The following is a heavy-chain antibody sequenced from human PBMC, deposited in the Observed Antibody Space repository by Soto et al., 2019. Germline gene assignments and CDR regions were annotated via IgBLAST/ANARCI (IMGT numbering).Heavy chain of an antibody. J-gene: IGHJ4*02. Sequence: XASLKISCKGCGYTFTSYGIGWVRQMPGEGLEWMGVIYPSDSDIRYSPSFQGKVTISADKSITTAYLQWSSLKAADTAMYYCVRSGTSSGRFSDYWGQGTLVTVSS. D-gene: IGHD2-15*01. CDR1: GYTFTSYG. V-gene: IGHV5-51*01. CDR3: VRSGTSSGRFSDY. CDR2: IYPSDSDI.